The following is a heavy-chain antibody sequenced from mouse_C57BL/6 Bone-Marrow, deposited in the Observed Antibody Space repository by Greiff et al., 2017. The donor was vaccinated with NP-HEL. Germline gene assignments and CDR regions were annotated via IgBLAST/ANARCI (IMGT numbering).Heavy chain of an antibody. V-gene: IGHV1-15*01. Sequence: VKLQESGAELVRPGASVTLSCKASGYTFTDYEMHWVKQTPVHGLEWIGAIDPETGGTAYNQKFKGKAILTADKSSSTAYMELRSLTSEDSAVYYCTRKERRGYAMDYWGQGTSVTVSS. CDR3: TRKERRGYAMDY. CDR1: GYTFTDYE. CDR2: IDPETGGT. J-gene: IGHJ4*01.